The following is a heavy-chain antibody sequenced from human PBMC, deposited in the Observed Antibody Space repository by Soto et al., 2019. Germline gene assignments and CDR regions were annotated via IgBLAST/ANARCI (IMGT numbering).Heavy chain of an antibody. CDR2: IYYTGST. V-gene: IGHV4-59*08. D-gene: IGHD3-16*01. Sequence: PSETLSLTCTVSGGSISGYYWTWIRQPPGRGLEWIGYIYYTGSTSYNPSLKSRVTISVDTSKNQFSLKLSSMTAADTAVYYCARRGAWG. CDR3: ARRGA. CDR1: GGSISGYY. J-gene: IGHJ5*01.